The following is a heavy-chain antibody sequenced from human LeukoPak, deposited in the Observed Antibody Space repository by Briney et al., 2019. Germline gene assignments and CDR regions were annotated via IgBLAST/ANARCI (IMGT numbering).Heavy chain of an antibody. CDR3: SGTPPYSSGWYG. CDR1: GFTFNNAW. CDR2: IESKSYGGAT. Sequence: PGGSLRLSCAASGFTFNNAWMSWVRQAPGKGLEWVGRIESKSYGGATDYAAPVKGRFTISRDDSKNTLYLQMNSLKTKDTAVYYCSGTPPYSSGWYGWGQGTLVTVSS. J-gene: IGHJ4*02. V-gene: IGHV3-15*04. D-gene: IGHD6-19*01.